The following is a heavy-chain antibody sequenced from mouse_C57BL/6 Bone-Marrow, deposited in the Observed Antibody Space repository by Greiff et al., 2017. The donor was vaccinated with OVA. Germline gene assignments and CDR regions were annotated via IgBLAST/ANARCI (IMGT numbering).Heavy chain of an antibody. CDR2: SRNKANDYTT. Sequence: EVKLVESGGGLVQSGRSLRLSCATSGFTFSDFYMEWARQAPGKGLEWIAASRNKANDYTTEYSASVKGRFIVSRDTSQSILYLQMNALRAEDTAIYYCARHLWYFDVWGTGTTVTVSS. CDR3: ARHLWYFDV. J-gene: IGHJ1*03. V-gene: IGHV7-1*01. CDR1: GFTFSDFY.